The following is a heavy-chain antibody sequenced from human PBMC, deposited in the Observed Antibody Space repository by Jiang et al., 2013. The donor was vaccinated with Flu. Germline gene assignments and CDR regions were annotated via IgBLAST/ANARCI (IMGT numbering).Heavy chain of an antibody. CDR1: GFTFSSYA. Sequence: QLVESGGGLVQPGGSLRLSCAASGFTFSSYAMSWVRQAPGKGLEWVSAISGSGGSTYYADSVKGRFTISRDNSKNTLYLQMNSLRAEDTAVYYCAKGEGDVYYYYYGMDVWGQGTTVTVSS. CDR2: ISGSGGST. CDR3: AKGEGDVYYYYYGMDV. V-gene: IGHV3-23*04. J-gene: IGHJ6*02. D-gene: IGHD5-24*01.